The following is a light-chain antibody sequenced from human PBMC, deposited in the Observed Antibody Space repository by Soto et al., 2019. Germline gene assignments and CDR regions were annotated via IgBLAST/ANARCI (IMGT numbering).Light chain of an antibody. J-gene: IGKJ1*01. CDR2: GAS. Sequence: EIVLTQSPGTLSLSPGERATLSCRASQSVRSSYFTWYQQKPGQAPRLIIYGASSTATSSPDRCSGSGSGTDFILTISRLVHDDFAVYYWQHYRTFDQGTNVEVK. V-gene: IGKV3-20*01. CDR1: QSVRSSY. CDR3: QHYRT.